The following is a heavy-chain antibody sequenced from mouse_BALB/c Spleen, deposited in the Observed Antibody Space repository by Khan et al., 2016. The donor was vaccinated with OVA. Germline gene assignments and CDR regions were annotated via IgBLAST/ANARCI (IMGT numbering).Heavy chain of an antibody. CDR1: GYTFTNFG. V-gene: IGHV9-3-1*01. J-gene: IGHJ4*01. Sequence: QIQLVQSGPELKKPGETVKISCKASGYTFTNFGMNWVKQAPGKGLEWMGWINAYTGEPTYADDFKGRFAFSLETSVSTAYLQINNLKNEDTATYCCARPHYYGYALAYWGQGTSVTVSS. D-gene: IGHD2-1*01. CDR2: INAYTGEP. CDR3: ARPHYYGYALAY.